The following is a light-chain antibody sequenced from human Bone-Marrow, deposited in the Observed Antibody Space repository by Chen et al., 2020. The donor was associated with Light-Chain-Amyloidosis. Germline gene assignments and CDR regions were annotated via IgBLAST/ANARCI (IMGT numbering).Light chain of an antibody. V-gene: IGLV2-14*03. J-gene: IGLJ2*01. CDR2: DVA. CDR1: SDDIGDYNY. CDR3: SSYTPGNSLV. Sequence: QSALTQPASVSGSPGQSSTISCAGTSDDIGDYNYVSWYQQHPGTVPKLLIYDVANRPSWVSDRCSGAKSGNTASLTISGLRAEDEAHYYCSSYTPGNSLVFGGGTKVTVL.